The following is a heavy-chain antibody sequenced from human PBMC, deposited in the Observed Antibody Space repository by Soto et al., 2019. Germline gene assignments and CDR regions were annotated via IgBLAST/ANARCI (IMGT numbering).Heavy chain of an antibody. V-gene: IGHV1-8*01. CDR3: ARGYDFWSGYSPLFDY. CDR1: GYTFTSYD. D-gene: IGHD3-3*01. CDR2: MNPNSGNT. Sequence: ASVKVSCKASGYTFTSYDINWVRQATGQGLEWMGWMNPNSGNTGYAQKFQGRVTMTRNTSISTAYMELSSLRSEDTAVYYCARGYDFWSGYSPLFDYWGQGTLVTVSS. J-gene: IGHJ4*02.